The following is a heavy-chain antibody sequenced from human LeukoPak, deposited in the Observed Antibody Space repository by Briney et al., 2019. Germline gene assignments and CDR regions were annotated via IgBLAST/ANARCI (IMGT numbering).Heavy chain of an antibody. J-gene: IGHJ4*02. D-gene: IGHD3-16*01. V-gene: IGHV4-39*01. CDR3: ARRGGTSPFDY. CDR1: GGSISSSSYS. CDR2: IYYSGST. Sequence: SETLSLTCTVSGGSISSSSYSWGWIRQPPGKGLEWIGSIYYSGSTYYNPSLKSRVTISVDTSKNQFSLKLSSVTAADTAVYYCARRGGTSPFDYWGQGTLVTVSS.